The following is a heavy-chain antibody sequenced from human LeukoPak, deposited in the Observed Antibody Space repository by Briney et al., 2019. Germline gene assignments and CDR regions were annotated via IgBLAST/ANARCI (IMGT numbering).Heavy chain of an antibody. D-gene: IGHD5-18*01. CDR3: ARLGNTAADY. J-gene: IGHJ4*02. CDR1: GGSMSSYF. V-gene: IGHV4-59*01. Sequence: SETLSLTCTVSGGSMSSYFWSWIRQPPGKGLEWIAYIYDSGSTKYNPSLKSRVAISVDTSKNQFSLNLTSVTAADTAVYYCARLGNTAADYWGQGTQVTVSS. CDR2: IYDSGST.